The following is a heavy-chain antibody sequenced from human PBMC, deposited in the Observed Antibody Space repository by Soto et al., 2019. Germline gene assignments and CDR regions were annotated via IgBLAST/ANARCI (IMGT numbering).Heavy chain of an antibody. CDR3: AQMWFGELWHGMDV. CDR1: VVDFNSLT. CDR2: IIPILDVT. V-gene: IGHV1-69*02. Sequence: QLVQSGAEVKKPGSSVKVSCKASVVDFNSLTLSWVRQAPGQGPEWMGTIIPILDVTKHAQKFQGRITITADKSTSTVYMEMRSLRSEDTAVYYCAQMWFGELWHGMDVWGQGTTVTVSS. D-gene: IGHD3-10*01. J-gene: IGHJ6*02.